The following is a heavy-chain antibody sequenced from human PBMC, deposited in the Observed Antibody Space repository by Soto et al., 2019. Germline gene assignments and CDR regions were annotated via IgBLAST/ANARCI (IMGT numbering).Heavy chain of an antibody. CDR3: ARGSQQGIRGDAFDI. CDR1: GFTFSSYV. CDR2: ISYDGSNK. D-gene: IGHD6-13*01. J-gene: IGHJ3*02. V-gene: IGHV3-30-3*01. Sequence: QVQLVESGGGVVQPGRSLRLSCAASGFTFSSYVMHWVRQAPGKGLEWVAVISYDGSNKYYADSVKGRFTISRDNSKNTLYLQMNSLRAEDTAVYYCARGSQQGIRGDAFDIWGQGTMVTVSS.